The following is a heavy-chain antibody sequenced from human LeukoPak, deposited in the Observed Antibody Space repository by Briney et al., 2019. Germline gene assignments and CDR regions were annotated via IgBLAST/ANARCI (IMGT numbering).Heavy chain of an antibody. CDR1: GGSINSYY. Sequence: PSETLSLTCTVSGGSINSYYWSWIRQPPGKGLEWIGYIYYSGSTNYNPSLKSRVTISVDTSKNQFSLKLSSVTAADTAVYYCAREFRGSYALDYWGQGTLVTVSS. CDR2: IYYSGST. V-gene: IGHV4-59*01. CDR3: AREFRGSYALDY. J-gene: IGHJ4*02. D-gene: IGHD1-26*01.